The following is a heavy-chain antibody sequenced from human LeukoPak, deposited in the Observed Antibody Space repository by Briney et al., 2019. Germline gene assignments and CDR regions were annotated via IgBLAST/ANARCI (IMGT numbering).Heavy chain of an antibody. J-gene: IGHJ4*02. CDR2: INQDGGET. CDR1: GFIFSSHW. V-gene: IGHV3-7*03. CDR3: AKGHHYFDY. Sequence: PGGSLRLSCGASGFIFSSHWMSWVRQAPGKGLEWVANINQDGGETYYVGAVKGRFTISRDNAKNSLYLQMNSLRAEDTALYYCAKGHHYFDYWGQGTLVTVSS.